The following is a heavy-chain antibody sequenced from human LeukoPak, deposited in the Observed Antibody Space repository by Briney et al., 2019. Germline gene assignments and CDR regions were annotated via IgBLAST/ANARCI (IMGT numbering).Heavy chain of an antibody. CDR2: INPSGGST. Sequence: ASVKVSCKASGYTFTSYYMHWVRQAPGQGLEWMGIINPSGGSTSYAQKFQGRVTMTRDTSISTAYMELSRLRSDDTAVYYCAREYSSSWSYYYYYYMDVWGKGTTVTVSS. J-gene: IGHJ6*03. CDR3: AREYSSSWSYYYYYYMDV. V-gene: IGHV1-46*01. CDR1: GYTFTSYY. D-gene: IGHD6-13*01.